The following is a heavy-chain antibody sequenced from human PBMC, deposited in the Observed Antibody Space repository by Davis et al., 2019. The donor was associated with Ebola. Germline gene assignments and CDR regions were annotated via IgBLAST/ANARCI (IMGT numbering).Heavy chain of an antibody. CDR3: ARDPASTVTTHPFDY. J-gene: IGHJ4*02. D-gene: IGHD4-17*01. V-gene: IGHV3-48*03. Sequence: GESLKISCAASGFTFSSYEMNWVRQAPGKGLEWVSYISSSGSTIYYADSVKGRFTISRDNAKNSLYLQMNSLRAEDTAVYYCARDPASTVTTHPFDYWGQGTLVTVSS. CDR1: GFTFSSYE. CDR2: ISSSGSTI.